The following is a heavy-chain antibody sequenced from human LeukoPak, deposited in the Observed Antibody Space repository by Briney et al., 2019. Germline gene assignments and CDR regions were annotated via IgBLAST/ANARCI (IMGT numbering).Heavy chain of an antibody. CDR3: ARATEMATTKIMNAFDI. Sequence: PSQTLSLTCTVSGGSISSGGYYWGWIRQSPGKGLGWIGYIYHSGNTYYNPSLKSRVTISVDRSKNQFFLKLSSVTAADTAVYYCARATEMATTKIMNAFDIWGQGTLVTVSS. J-gene: IGHJ3*02. CDR1: GGSISSGGYY. D-gene: IGHD5-24*01. CDR2: IYHSGNT. V-gene: IGHV4-30-2*06.